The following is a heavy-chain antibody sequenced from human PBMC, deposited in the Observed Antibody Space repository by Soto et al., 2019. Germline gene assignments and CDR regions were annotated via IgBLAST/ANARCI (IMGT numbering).Heavy chain of an antibody. CDR3: ARNPSPIAVADY. Sequence: SETLSLTCTVSGGSISSYYWSWIRQPPGKGLEWIGYINYSGSTNYNPSLKSRVTISVDTSKNQFSLKLSSVTAADTAVYYCARNPSPIAVADYWGQGTLVTVSS. D-gene: IGHD6-19*01. CDR2: INYSGST. V-gene: IGHV4-59*12. J-gene: IGHJ4*02. CDR1: GGSISSYY.